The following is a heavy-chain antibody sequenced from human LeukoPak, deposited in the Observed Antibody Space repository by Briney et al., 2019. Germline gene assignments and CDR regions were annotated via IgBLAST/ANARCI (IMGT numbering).Heavy chain of an antibody. CDR1: GFTFSSYS. D-gene: IGHD1-26*01. CDR2: ISSSSSTI. V-gene: IGHV3-48*04. J-gene: IGHJ4*02. Sequence: AGGSLRLTCAASGFTFSSYSMNWVRQAAGKGLEWVSFISSSSSTIYYADSVKGRFTISRDNAKNSLYLQMNSLRAEDTAVYYCARDRGGSYSAIDYWGQRTLVTVSS. CDR3: ARDRGGSYSAIDY.